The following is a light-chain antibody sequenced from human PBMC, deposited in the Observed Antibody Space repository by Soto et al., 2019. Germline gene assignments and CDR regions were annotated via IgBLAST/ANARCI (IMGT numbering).Light chain of an antibody. Sequence: PGDRATLSCRASQSVNRYLAWYQQKPGQAPRLLMYDASNRATGIPARFSGSGSGTDFTLTISSLEPEDFAVYYCQQRTNWPPWTFGQGTRVEIK. CDR1: QSVNRY. J-gene: IGKJ1*01. CDR3: QQRTNWPPWT. V-gene: IGKV3-11*01. CDR2: DAS.